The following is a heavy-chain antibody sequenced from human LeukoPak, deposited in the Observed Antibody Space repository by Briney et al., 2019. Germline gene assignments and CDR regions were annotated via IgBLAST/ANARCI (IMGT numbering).Heavy chain of an antibody. CDR3: ARENCGGDCYYDY. D-gene: IGHD2-21*02. CDR1: GFTFSSYW. CDR2: ISSSGSTI. Sequence: GGSLRLSCAASGFTFSSYWMTWVRQAPGRGLEWVSYISSSGSTIYYADSVKGQFTISRDNAKNSLYLQMNSLRAEDTAVYYCARENCGGDCYYDYWGQGTLVTVSS. J-gene: IGHJ4*02. V-gene: IGHV3-48*04.